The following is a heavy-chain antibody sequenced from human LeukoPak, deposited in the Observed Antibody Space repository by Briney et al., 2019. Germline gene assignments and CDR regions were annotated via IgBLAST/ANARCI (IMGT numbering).Heavy chain of an antibody. CDR2: INPSGGST. CDR3: GSAGIAKGWFDP. CDR1: GYAFTTYY. V-gene: IGHV1-46*01. Sequence: ASVKVSCKASGYAFTTYYMHWVRQAPGQGLEWMGVINPSGGSTNYAQKFQGRVTMTRDTSTSTVYMELSSLRSEDTAVYYCGSAGIAKGWFDPWGQGTLVTVPS. D-gene: IGHD2-21*01. J-gene: IGHJ5*02.